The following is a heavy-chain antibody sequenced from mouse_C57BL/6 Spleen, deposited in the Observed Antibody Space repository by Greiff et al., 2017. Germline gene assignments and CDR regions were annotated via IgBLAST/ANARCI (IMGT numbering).Heavy chain of an antibody. CDR2: IDPSDSYT. CDR1: GYTFTSYW. CDR3: ARIYLDY. V-gene: IGHV1-50*01. J-gene: IGHJ2*01. Sequence: QVQLKQPGAELVKPGASVKLSCKASGYTFTSYWMQWVKQRPGQGLEWIGEIDPSDSYTNYNQKFKGKATLTVDTSSRTAYMQLSSLTSEDSAVYYCARIYLDYWGQGTTLTVSS.